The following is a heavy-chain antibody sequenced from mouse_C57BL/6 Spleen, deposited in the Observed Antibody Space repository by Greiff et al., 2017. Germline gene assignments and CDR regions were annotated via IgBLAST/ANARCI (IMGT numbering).Heavy chain of an antibody. CDR3: ARVEDYDYTFAY. D-gene: IGHD2-4*01. CDR1: GFTFSDYY. Sequence: EVQLKESEGGLVQPGSSMKLSCTASGFTFSDYYMAWVRQVPEKGLEWVANINYDGSSTYYLDSLKSRFIISRDNAKNILYLQMSSLKSEDTATYYCARVEDYDYTFAYWGQGTLVTVSA. CDR2: INYDGSST. V-gene: IGHV5-16*01. J-gene: IGHJ3*01.